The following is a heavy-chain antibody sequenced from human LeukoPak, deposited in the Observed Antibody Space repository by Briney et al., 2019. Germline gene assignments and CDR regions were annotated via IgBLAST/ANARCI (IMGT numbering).Heavy chain of an antibody. CDR1: GLTFSSYW. CDR2: IKQDGSDK. CDR3: ARVQRPYCGGACYDAFDI. Sequence: GGSLRLSCAASGLTFSSYWMSWVRQAPGKGLERVADIKQDGSDKYYAACVKGRFTISRDNTNNSLYLQMNILRAEGTALYYCARVQRPYCGGACYDAFDIWGQGTMVPASS. J-gene: IGHJ3*02. V-gene: IGHV3-7*01. D-gene: IGHD2-21*02.